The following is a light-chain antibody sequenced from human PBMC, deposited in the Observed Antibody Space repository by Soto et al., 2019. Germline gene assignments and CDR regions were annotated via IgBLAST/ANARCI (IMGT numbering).Light chain of an antibody. CDR2: ATS. J-gene: IGKJ4*01. Sequence: DVQMTQSPSSLSAFVGDRVTITCRASQGIASYLAWFQQKPGKVPKLLISATSTLQSGVPSRFSGSGSGTDFTLTINSLQPEDVGTYYCQKYNSAPLTFGGGTKVEIK. CDR3: QKYNSAPLT. CDR1: QGIASY. V-gene: IGKV1-27*01.